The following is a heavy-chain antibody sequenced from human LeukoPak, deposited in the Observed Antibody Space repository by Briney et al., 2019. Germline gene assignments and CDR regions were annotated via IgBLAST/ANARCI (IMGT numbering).Heavy chain of an antibody. CDR2: TRPASPNV. CDR1: GYIFTTYW. J-gene: IGHJ4*02. CDR3: VTHTLTGVFDK. Sequence: GESLKISCKGFGYIFTTYWIGWVRQMPGKGLEWMGITRPASPNVRYSPSFEGQVTISADKSINTAYLQWGSLKASDTAVYYCVTHTLTGVFDKWAQGTLVTVSP. D-gene: IGHD1-14*01. V-gene: IGHV5-51*01.